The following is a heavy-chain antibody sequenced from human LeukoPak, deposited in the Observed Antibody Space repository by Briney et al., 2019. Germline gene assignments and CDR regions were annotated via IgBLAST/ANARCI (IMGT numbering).Heavy chain of an antibody. Sequence: PGGSLRLSCAASGFTFSSYWMSWVRQAPGKGLEWVANIKQDGSEKYYVDSVKGRFTISRDNAKNSLYLQMNSLRAEDTAVYYCARPPGGSYRSGFDYWGQGTLVTVSS. V-gene: IGHV3-7*01. CDR1: GFTFSSYW. D-gene: IGHD1-26*01. CDR3: ARPPGGSYRSGFDY. J-gene: IGHJ4*02. CDR2: IKQDGSEK.